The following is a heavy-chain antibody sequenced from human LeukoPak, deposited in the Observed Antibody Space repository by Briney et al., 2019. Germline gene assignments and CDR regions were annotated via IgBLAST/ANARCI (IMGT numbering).Heavy chain of an antibody. D-gene: IGHD1-26*01. CDR2: ISGSGGST. J-gene: IGHJ4*02. CDR1: GFTFSSYA. CDR3: AKDPSYMVGNLYFDC. V-gene: IGHV3-23*01. Sequence: PGGSLRLSCAASGFTFSSYAMSWFRQAPGKGLEWVSAISGSGGSTYYADSVKGRFTISRDNSKNTLYLQMNSLRAEDTAVYYCAKDPSYMVGNLYFDCWGQGTLVTVSS.